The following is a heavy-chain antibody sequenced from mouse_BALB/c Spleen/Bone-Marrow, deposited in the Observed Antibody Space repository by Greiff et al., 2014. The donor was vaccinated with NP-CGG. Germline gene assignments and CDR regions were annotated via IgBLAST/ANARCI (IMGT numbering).Heavy chain of an antibody. V-gene: IGHV1-5*01. CDR2: IHPGNSDT. CDR1: GYTFSNYW. D-gene: IGHD3-1*01. Sequence: VQLQQSGTVLARPGAAVKMSCKASGYTFSNYWMHWIKQRPGQGLEWIGIIHPGNSDTTYNQKFKGKSNLTSVTSSSTAYMELSSLTKEDSAVYYCTTLARNNFDYWGQGTTLTVSS. J-gene: IGHJ2*01. CDR3: TTLARNNFDY.